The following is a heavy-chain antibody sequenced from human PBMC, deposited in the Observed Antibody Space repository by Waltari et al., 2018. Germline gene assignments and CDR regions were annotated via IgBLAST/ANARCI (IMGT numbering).Heavy chain of an antibody. CDR2: IYYSGST. V-gene: IGHV4-39*07. CDR3: ARDAEPGYFDY. CDR1: GGSISSSSYY. Sequence: QLQLQESGPGLVKPSETLSLTCTVSGGSISSSSYYWGWIRQPPGKGLEWIGSIYYSGSTDYNPSHKSRVTISVDTSKNQFSLKLSSVTAADTAVYYCARDAEPGYFDYWGQGALVTVSS. J-gene: IGHJ4*02.